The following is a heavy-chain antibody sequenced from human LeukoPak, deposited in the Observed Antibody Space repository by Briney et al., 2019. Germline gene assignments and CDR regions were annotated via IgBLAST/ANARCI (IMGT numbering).Heavy chain of an antibody. CDR1: GYTFTGYY. CDR3: ARGQQWLEAFDY. J-gene: IGHJ4*02. D-gene: IGHD6-19*01. Sequence: ASVKVSCKASGYTFTGYYIHWVRQAPGQGLGWMGWINPNSGVTHYPQKFQGRVTMTRDTSIRTAYMEVSSLRSDDTAVYYCARGQQWLEAFDYWGLGTLVTVSS. V-gene: IGHV1-2*02. CDR2: INPNSGVT.